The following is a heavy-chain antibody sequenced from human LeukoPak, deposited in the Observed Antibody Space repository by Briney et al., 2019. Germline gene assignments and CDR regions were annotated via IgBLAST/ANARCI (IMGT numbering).Heavy chain of an antibody. Sequence: SETLSLTCAVYGGSFSGYYWSWIRQPPGKGLEWIGEINHSGSTNYNPSLKSRVTISVDTSKNQFSLKLSSVTAADTAVYYCARGKMTTPSKLYYYYYGMDVWGQGATVTVSS. CDR1: GGSFSGYY. J-gene: IGHJ6*02. CDR3: ARGKMTTPSKLYYYYYGMDV. D-gene: IGHD4-17*01. CDR2: INHSGST. V-gene: IGHV4-34*01.